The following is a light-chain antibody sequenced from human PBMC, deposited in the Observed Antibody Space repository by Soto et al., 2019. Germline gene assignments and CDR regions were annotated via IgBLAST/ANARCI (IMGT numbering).Light chain of an antibody. V-gene: IGLV2-8*01. CDR1: SSDVGTYNY. J-gene: IGLJ2*01. CDR3: SSFGGSDKA. Sequence: QSVLTQPPSASGSPGQSVTISCTGTSSDVGTYNYVSWYQQHPGKAPKLIIYDVSRRPSGVPDRFSGSKSGNTASLTVSGLRAEDEADYYCSSFGGSDKAFGGGTKVTVL. CDR2: DVS.